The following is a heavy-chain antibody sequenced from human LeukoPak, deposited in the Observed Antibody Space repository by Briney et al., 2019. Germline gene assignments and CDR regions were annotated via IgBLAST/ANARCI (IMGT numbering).Heavy chain of an antibody. Sequence: ASVKVSCKASGYTFTGYYMHWVRQAPGQGLEWMGWINPNTGGTNYAQKFQGRVTMTSDTSISTHYMELSRLRSDDTAFYYCARGEYRYGHDYWGQGSLVTVSS. CDR1: GYTFTGYY. CDR2: INPNTGGT. V-gene: IGHV1-2*02. CDR3: ARGEYRYGHDY. J-gene: IGHJ4*02. D-gene: IGHD5-18*01.